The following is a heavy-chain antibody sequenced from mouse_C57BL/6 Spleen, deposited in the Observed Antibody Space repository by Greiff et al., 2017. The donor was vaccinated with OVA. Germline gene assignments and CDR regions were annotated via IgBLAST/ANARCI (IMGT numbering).Heavy chain of an antibody. CDR3: ARVYYDYDWFAY. Sequence: QVQLKQSGPELVKPGASVKISCKASGYAFSSSWINWVKQRPGKGLEWIGRIYPGDGDTNYNGKFNGKATLTADKSSSTAYMQLSSLTSEDSAVYFCARVYYDYDWFAYWGQGTLVTVSA. J-gene: IGHJ3*01. CDR2: IYPGDGDT. D-gene: IGHD2-4*01. CDR1: GYAFSSSW. V-gene: IGHV1-82*01.